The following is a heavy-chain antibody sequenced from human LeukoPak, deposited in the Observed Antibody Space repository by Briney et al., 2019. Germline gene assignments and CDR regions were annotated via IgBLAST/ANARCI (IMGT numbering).Heavy chain of an antibody. CDR1: GGSISSGSYY. Sequence: SETLSLTCTVSGGSISSGSYYWSWIRQPAGKGLEWIGYIYSSGNTNYNPSLKSRVTMSVDTSKNQFSLKVNSVTAADTAVFYCARGGSKAAATFDYWGQGTLVTVSS. CDR2: IYSSGNT. J-gene: IGHJ4*02. D-gene: IGHD2-15*01. CDR3: ARGGSKAAATFDY. V-gene: IGHV4-61*10.